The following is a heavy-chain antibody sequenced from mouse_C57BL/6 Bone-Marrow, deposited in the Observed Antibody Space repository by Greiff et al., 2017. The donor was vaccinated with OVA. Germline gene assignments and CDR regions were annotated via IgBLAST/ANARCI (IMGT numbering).Heavy chain of an antibody. Sequence: QVQLQQPGAELVMPGASVKLSCKASGYTFTSYWMHWVKQRPGQGLEWIGEIDPSDSYTNYNQKFKGKSTLTVDKSSSPAYMQLSSLTSEDSAVYYCERGLLLRPDWYFDVWGTGTTVTVSS. J-gene: IGHJ1*03. D-gene: IGHD1-2*01. V-gene: IGHV1-69*01. CDR1: GYTFTSYW. CDR3: ERGLLLRPDWYFDV. CDR2: IDPSDSYT.